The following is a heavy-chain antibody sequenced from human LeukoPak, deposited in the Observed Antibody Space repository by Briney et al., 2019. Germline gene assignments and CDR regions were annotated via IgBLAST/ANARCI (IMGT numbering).Heavy chain of an antibody. CDR1: GFTFSSYG. J-gene: IGHJ4*02. Sequence: GGSLRLSCAASGFTFSSYGMHWVRQAPGKGLEWVAVISYDGSNKYYADSVKGRFTISRDNSKNTLYLQMNSLRAEDTAVYYCAKDGWFGESVFDYWGQGTLVTVSS. CDR2: ISYDGSNK. D-gene: IGHD3-10*01. CDR3: AKDGWFGESVFDY. V-gene: IGHV3-30*18.